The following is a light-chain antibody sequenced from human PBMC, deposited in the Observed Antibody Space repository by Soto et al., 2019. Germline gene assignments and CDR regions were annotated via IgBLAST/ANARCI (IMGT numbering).Light chain of an antibody. V-gene: IGKV3-20*01. J-gene: IGKJ3*01. CDR1: QSVSSSY. CDR2: GAS. CDR3: QQYNSY. Sequence: EIVLTQSPGTLSLSPWERATLSCRASQSVSSSYLAWYQQKPGQAPRLLIYGASSRATGIPDRFSGSGSGTEFTLTISSLQPDDFATYYCQQYNSYFGPGTKVDIK.